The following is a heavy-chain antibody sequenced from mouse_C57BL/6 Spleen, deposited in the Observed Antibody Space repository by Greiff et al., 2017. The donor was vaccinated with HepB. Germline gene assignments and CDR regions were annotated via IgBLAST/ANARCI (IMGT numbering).Heavy chain of an antibody. CDR3: AREYYVSSFAY. D-gene: IGHD1-1*01. V-gene: IGHV1-76*01. CDR1: GYTFTDYY. CDR2: IYPGSGNT. J-gene: IGHJ3*01. Sequence: QVQLQQSGAELVRPGASVKLSCKASGYTFTDYYINWVKQRPGQGLEWIARIYPGSGNTYYNEKFKGKATLTAEKSSSTAYMQLSSLTSEDSAVYFCAREYYVSSFAYWGQGTLVTVSA.